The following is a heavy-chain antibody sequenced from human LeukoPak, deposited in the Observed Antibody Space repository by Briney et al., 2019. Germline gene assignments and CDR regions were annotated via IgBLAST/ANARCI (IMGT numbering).Heavy chain of an antibody. J-gene: IGHJ4*02. CDR3: ARVRGYYDSSGYYYAG. CDR2: ISAYNGNT. CDR1: GYTFTSYG. D-gene: IGHD3-22*01. Sequence: GASVKVSCKASGYTFTSYGISWVRQAPGQGREWMGWISAYNGNTNYAQKLQGRVTMTTDTSTSTAYMELRSLRSDDTAVYYCARVRGYYDSSGYYYAGWGQGTLVTVSS. V-gene: IGHV1-18*01.